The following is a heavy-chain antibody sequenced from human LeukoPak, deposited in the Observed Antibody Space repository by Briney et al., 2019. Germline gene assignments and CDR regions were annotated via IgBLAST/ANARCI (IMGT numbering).Heavy chain of an antibody. CDR3: ARAWAFDI. J-gene: IGHJ3*02. CDR1: GFNFTTYW. Sequence: GGSLRLSCAASGFNFTTYWMTWVPQAPGKALEWVGNIKQDGSEKYYVDSVKGRFTISRDNAKNSLYLQMNSLRAEDTAVYYCARAWAFDIGGQGTLVTVS. CDR2: IKQDGSEK. V-gene: IGHV3-7*05.